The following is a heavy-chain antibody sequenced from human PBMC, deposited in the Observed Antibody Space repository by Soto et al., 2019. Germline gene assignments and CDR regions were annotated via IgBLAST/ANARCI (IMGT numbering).Heavy chain of an antibody. CDR2: ITSIGSTT. V-gene: IGHV3-23*01. CDR1: GFTFGSFA. J-gene: IGHJ5*02. D-gene: IGHD4-17*01. Sequence: GGSLRLSCAASGFTFGSFAMSWVRQAPGKGLEWVSLITSIGSTTYYADSVKGRFTISRDNSKSTLYLQMNSLRVEDTAIYHCAKSLLDHGDYILGGFDPWGQGTLVTVSS. CDR3: AKSLLDHGDYILGGFDP.